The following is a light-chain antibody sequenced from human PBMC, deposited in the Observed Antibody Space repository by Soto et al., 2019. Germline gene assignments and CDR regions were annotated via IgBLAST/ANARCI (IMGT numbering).Light chain of an antibody. J-gene: IGKJ3*01. CDR2: GAS. CDR1: QSVSSN. CDR3: QQYDNWPPVT. Sequence: EIVMTQSPATLSVSPGERATLSCRASQSVSSNLAWYQQKPGQAPRLLIYGASTRATGIPARFSGSGSGTEFTLTISSLQSEDFAVFYCQQYDNWPPVTFGPGTKVDIK. V-gene: IGKV3-15*01.